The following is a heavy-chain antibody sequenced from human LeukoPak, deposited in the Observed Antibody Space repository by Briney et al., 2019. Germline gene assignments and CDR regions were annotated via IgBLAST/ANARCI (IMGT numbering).Heavy chain of an antibody. D-gene: IGHD3-22*01. Sequence: QPSETLSLTCTVSGGSISSYYWSWIRQPPGKGLEWIGYIYYSGSTSYNSSLKSRVTISLDTPKNQFSLKLNSVTAADTAVYYCARSFDSRGYYYYGMDVWGQGTTVTVSS. V-gene: IGHV4-59*01. CDR1: GGSISSYY. CDR2: IYYSGST. CDR3: ARSFDSRGYYYYGMDV. J-gene: IGHJ6*02.